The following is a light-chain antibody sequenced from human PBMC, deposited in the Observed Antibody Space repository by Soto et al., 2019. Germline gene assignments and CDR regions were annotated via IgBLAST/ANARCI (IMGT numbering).Light chain of an antibody. CDR1: QSVSSNF. V-gene: IGKV3-20*01. J-gene: IGKJ1*01. CDR3: QQYGSSPRT. CDR2: GAS. Sequence: EIVLTQSPGTLSLSPGERATLSFRASQSVSSNFLAWYQQKPGQAPRLLIYGASNRATGIPDRFSGSGSGTDFTLTISRVEPEDFAVYYCQQYGSSPRTFGQGTKVDIK.